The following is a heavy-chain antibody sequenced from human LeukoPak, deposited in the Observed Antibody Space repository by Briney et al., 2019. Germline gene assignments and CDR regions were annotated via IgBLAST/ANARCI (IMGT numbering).Heavy chain of an antibody. D-gene: IGHD5-12*01. Sequence: GGSLRLSCAASGFTFSRYNMNWVRQAPGQGLEWVACISKSRNYIYYADSVKGRFTISRENAKNSLYLQMNSLRAGDTAVYYCARVRKYSGYYSWYFDLWGRGTLVTVSS. CDR2: ISKSRNYI. J-gene: IGHJ2*01. V-gene: IGHV3-21*01. CDR3: ARVRKYSGYYSWYFDL. CDR1: GFTFSRYN.